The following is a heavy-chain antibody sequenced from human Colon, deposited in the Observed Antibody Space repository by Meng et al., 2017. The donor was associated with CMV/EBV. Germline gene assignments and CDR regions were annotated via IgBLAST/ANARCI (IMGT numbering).Heavy chain of an antibody. D-gene: IGHD3-10*01. CDR1: GFTFSTSW. CDR2: IKQDGSEK. CDR3: ARNARGSGY. Sequence: GESLKISCAASGFTFSTSWMTWVRQAPGKGLEWVANIKQDGSEKYYVDSVKGRFTISRDNAKNSLFLQMNSLRAEDTAMYYGARNARGSGYWGQGTLVTVSS. J-gene: IGHJ4*02. V-gene: IGHV3-7*01.